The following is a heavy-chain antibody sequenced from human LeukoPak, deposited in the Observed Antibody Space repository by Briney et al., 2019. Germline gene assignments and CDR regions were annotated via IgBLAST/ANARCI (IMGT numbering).Heavy chain of an antibody. CDR2: IYSGGTT. V-gene: IGHV3-53*01. J-gene: IGHJ4*02. D-gene: IGHD3-3*01. Sequence: GGSLRLSCAASGFSFSSNYMSWVRQAPGKGLESVSVIYSGGTTYYADSVKGRFTISRDISKNTLYLQMNSLRADDTAVYYCARMLISSGYYVDSWGQGTLVTVSS. CDR3: ARMLISSGYYVDS. CDR1: GFSFSSNY.